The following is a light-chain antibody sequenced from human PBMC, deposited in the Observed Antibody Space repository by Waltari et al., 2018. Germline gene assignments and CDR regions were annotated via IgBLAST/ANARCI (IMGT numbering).Light chain of an antibody. J-gene: IGKJ2*01. CDR3: QQSFNTPRT. Sequence: DIQMTQSPSSLSASVGDRITITCRASQSITRYLNWYQQKPGKAPKLLIYTTSTMQSDIPSRFSGSGSGTDFTLTISSLQPEDFATYYCQQSFNTPRTFGQGTKLEIK. CDR2: TTS. V-gene: IGKV1-39*01. CDR1: QSITRY.